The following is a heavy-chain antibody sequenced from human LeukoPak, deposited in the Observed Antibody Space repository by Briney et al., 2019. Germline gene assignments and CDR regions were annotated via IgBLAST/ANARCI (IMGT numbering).Heavy chain of an antibody. CDR1: GFTFSSYE. CDR2: ISSSGSTI. J-gene: IGHJ6*02. D-gene: IGHD2-15*01. V-gene: IGHV3-48*03. CDR3: ARDHGGSTDV. Sequence: PGGSLRLSCAASGFTFSSYEMNWVRQAPGKGLEWVSYISSSGSTIYYADSVKGRFTISRDNARNSLYLQMNSLRAEDTAVYYCARDHGGSTDVWGQGTTVTVSS.